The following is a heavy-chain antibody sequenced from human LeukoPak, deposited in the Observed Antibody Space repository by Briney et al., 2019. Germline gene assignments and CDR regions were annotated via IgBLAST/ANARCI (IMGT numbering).Heavy chain of an antibody. CDR3: ARVWYSSSWYFDY. CDR1: GFTFSSYG. Sequence: GGSLRLSCAASGFTFSSYGMHWVRQAPGKGLEWVAFIRYDGSNKYYADSVKGRFTISRDNSKNTLYLQMNSLRAEDTAVYYCARVWYSSSWYFDYWGQGNLVTVSS. D-gene: IGHD6-13*01. J-gene: IGHJ4*02. CDR2: IRYDGSNK. V-gene: IGHV3-30*02.